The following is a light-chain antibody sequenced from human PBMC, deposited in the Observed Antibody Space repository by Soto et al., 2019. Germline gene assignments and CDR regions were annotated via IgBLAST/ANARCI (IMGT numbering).Light chain of an antibody. V-gene: IGKV3-11*01. Sequence: EIMLTQSPATLSLSPGERATLSCRASQSVSSYLLWYQQKPGQTPRLLIYDASNRATGIPARFSGSGSETDFTPTISSLEPEDFAVYYCQHRMNWPLTFGQGTRLEIK. J-gene: IGKJ5*01. CDR3: QHRMNWPLT. CDR1: QSVSSY. CDR2: DAS.